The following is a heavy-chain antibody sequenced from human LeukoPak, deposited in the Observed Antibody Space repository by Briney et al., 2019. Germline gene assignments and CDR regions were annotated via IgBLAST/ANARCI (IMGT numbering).Heavy chain of an antibody. CDR1: GYPFTFYY. Sequence: ASVKVSFTASGYPFTFYYLHWVRQAPGQGLEWMGWINPNSGFTNYAQKFQGRVTMTRDTSISTAYMELSRLRSDDTAVYYCARLADCSSSSCRSFDYWGQGTLVTVSS. CDR3: ARLADCSSSSCRSFDY. D-gene: IGHD2-2*01. J-gene: IGHJ4*02. V-gene: IGHV1-2*02. CDR2: INPNSGFT.